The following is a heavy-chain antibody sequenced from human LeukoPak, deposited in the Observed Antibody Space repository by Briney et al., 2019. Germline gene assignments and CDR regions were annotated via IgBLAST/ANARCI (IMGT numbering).Heavy chain of an antibody. V-gene: IGHV3-73*01. J-gene: IGHJ4*02. CDR1: GFTFSGSP. CDR2: IRSKADNYAT. CDR3: TQSNY. Sequence: GGSLRLSCAASGFTFSGSPILWVRQASGKGLEWVGRIRSKADNYATAYAASVQGRCTISRDDSKSTAYLQLDSLKTEDTAVYYCTQSNYWGQGALVTVSS.